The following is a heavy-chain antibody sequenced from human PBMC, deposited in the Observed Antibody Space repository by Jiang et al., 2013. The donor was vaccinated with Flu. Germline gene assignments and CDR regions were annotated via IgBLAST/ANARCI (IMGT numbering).Heavy chain of an antibody. V-gene: IGHV3-23*01. CDR3: AKDQVDYYGSCWDY. Sequence: AISGSGGSTYYADSVKGRFTISRDNSKNTLYLQMNSLRAEDTAVYYCAKDQVDYYGSCWDYWGQGTLVTVSS. CDR2: ISGSGGST. D-gene: IGHD3-10*01. J-gene: IGHJ4*02.